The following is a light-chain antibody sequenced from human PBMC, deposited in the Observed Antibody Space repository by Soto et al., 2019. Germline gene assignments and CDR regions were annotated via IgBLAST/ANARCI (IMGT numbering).Light chain of an antibody. CDR2: GNS. J-gene: IGLJ1*01. CDR1: SSDIGAGYD. CDR3: QSYDSSLSGYV. Sequence: QSVLTQPPSVSGAPGQRVTISCIVSSSDIGAGYDVHWYQQFPGTAPKLLIYGNSNRPSGVPDRFSGSKSGTSASLAITGLQAEDEADYYCQSYDSSLSGYVFGTGTKLTVL. V-gene: IGLV1-40*01.